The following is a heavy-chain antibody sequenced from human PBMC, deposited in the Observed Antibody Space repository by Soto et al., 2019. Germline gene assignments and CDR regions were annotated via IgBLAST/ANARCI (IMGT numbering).Heavy chain of an antibody. J-gene: IGHJ6*02. D-gene: IGHD6-13*01. CDR2: ISSSGSTI. Sequence: HHWGCLGLWFAGSGVPFSSYEMDWVRQDTGKGLEWVSYISSSGSTIYYADSVKGRFTISRDNAKNSLYLQMNSLRAEDTAVYYCARAIAAAGQNYYYGMDVWGQGTTVTGSS. V-gene: IGHV3-48*03. CDR1: GVPFSSYE. CDR3: ARAIAAAGQNYYYGMDV.